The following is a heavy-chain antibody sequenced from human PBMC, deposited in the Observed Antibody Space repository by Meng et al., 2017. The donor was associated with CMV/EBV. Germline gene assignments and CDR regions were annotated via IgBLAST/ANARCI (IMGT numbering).Heavy chain of an antibody. CDR1: GYTFASDG. D-gene: IGHD3-9*01. CDR2: ISAYNGNT. V-gene: IGHV1-18*01. J-gene: IGHJ4*02. CDR3: AITAFGTDILSYFDY. Sequence: ASVKVVWKASGYTFASDGISWVRQAPGQGLEWMGWISAYNGNTNYAQKLQGRVTMTTDTSTSTAYMDLRSLRSDDTAVYYCAITAFGTDILSYFDYWVPVTLFPVSS.